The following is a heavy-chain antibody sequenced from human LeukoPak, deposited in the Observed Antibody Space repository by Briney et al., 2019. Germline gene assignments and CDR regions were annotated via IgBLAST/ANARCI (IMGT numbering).Heavy chain of an antibody. D-gene: IGHD2-2*01. CDR1: GFIFSKYA. J-gene: IGHJ6*02. CDR3: AKPPCTSCYLFRMDV. V-gene: IGHV3-23*01. Sequence: GGSLRLSCAVSGFIFSKYAMRWVRQAPGEGGEWVSIISGSGGSTYDAYFVKGRFTISRDNSKNTLYLQMNSLRAEDTAVYYCAKPPCTSCYLFRMDVWGQGTTVTVSS. CDR2: ISGSGGST.